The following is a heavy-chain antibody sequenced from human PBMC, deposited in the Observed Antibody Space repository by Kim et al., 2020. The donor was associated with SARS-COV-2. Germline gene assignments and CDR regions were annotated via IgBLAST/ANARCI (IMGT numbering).Heavy chain of an antibody. CDR3: ASGHQLLGYYYYGMDV. CDR2: INHSGST. CDR1: GGSFSGYY. J-gene: IGHJ6*02. D-gene: IGHD2-2*01. V-gene: IGHV4-34*01. Sequence: SETLSLTCAVYGGSFSGYYWSWIRQPPGKGLEWIGEINHSGSTNYNPSLKSRVTISVDTSKNQFSLKLSSVTAADTAVYYCASGHQLLGYYYYGMDVWGQGTTVTVSS.